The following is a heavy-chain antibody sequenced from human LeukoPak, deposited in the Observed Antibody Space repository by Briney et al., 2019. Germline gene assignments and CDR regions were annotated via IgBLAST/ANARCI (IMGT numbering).Heavy chain of an antibody. J-gene: IGHJ4*02. CDR2: ISPGGGTT. CDR1: GFAFGSEA. V-gene: IGHV3-23*01. CDR3: AKETSESYSPLDY. Sequence: GGSLRLSCAVSGFAFGSEAMSWVRQSPARGLEWVASISPGGGTTYYADYVKGRFTISRDNSNNTLYLQMNSLRAEDTAVFYCAKETSESYSPLDYWGQGTLVTVSS. D-gene: IGHD1-26*01.